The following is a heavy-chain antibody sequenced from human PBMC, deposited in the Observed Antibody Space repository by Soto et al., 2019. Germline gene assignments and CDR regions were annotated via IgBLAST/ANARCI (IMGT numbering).Heavy chain of an antibody. J-gene: IGHJ5*02. CDR1: GGTFSSET. CDR2: IIPITDSA. CDR3: ATLVPAPIKLFPRLGWFDP. V-gene: IGHV1-69*01. Sequence: QVQLVQSGAEVKKPGSSVKVSCKASGGTFSSETLTWLRQAPGQGLEWMGGIIPITDSAHYAQKFQGRVMITADESTSTVYMELSSLRSEDTAVYYCATLVPAPIKLFPRLGWFDPWGQGTLVTVSS. D-gene: IGHD2-2*02.